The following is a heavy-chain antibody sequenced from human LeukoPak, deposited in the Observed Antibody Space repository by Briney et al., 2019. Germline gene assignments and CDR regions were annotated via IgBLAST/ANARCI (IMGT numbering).Heavy chain of an antibody. J-gene: IGHJ4*02. CDR1: GFTFSSYA. CDR3: AKRYGDYEGN. V-gene: IGHV3-23*01. D-gene: IGHD4-17*01. CDR2: ISGSGSST. Sequence: PGGSLRLSCAASGFTFSSYAMNWVRQAPGKGLEWVAAISGSGSSTYYADSVKGRFTISRDNSKNTLYLQMNSLIAEDTAVYYCAKRYGDYEGNWGQGTLVTVSS.